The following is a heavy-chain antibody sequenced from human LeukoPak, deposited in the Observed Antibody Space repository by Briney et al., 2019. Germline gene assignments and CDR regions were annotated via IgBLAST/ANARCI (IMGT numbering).Heavy chain of an antibody. V-gene: IGHV3-66*04. Sequence: GGSLRLSCAAAGFTVISNHMSWVRQAPGKGLEWVSLIYIGGSTYYADSVEGRFTISSDNSKNTLYLQMNSLRAEDTAVYYCARPGSTLYYGMDVWGQGTTVTVSS. CDR2: IYIGGST. J-gene: IGHJ6*02. CDR3: ARPGSTLYYGMDV. CDR1: GFTVISNH. D-gene: IGHD3-10*01.